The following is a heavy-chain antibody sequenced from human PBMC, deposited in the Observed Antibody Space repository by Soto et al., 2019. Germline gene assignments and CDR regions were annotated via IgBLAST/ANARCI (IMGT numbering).Heavy chain of an antibody. J-gene: IGHJ4*02. CDR1: GGSFSGYY. D-gene: IGHD7-27*01. CDR3: ARESRLGTYYFDS. CDR2: INHSGST. V-gene: IGHV4-34*01. Sequence: SETLSLTCAVYGGSFSGYYWSWIRQPPGKWLEWIGEINHSGSTNYNPSLKSRVTISVDTSKNQFSLKLSSVTAADTAIYYCARESRLGTYYFDSWGQGXLVTVYS.